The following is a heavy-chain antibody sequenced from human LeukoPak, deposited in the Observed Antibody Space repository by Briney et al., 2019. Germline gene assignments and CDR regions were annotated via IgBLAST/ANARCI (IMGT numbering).Heavy chain of an antibody. Sequence: ASVKVSCKVSGYTLTELSMHWVRQAPGKGLEWMGGFDPEDGETIYAQKFQGRVTMTRNTSISTAYMELSSLRSEDTAVYYCARYYYDSSGSDAFDIWGQGTMVTVSS. J-gene: IGHJ3*02. D-gene: IGHD3-22*01. CDR3: ARYYYDSSGSDAFDI. CDR2: FDPEDGET. CDR1: GYTLTELS. V-gene: IGHV1-24*01.